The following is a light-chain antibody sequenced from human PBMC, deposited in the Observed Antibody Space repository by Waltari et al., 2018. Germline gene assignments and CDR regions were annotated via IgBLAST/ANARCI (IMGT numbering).Light chain of an antibody. CDR1: QSVLYSSNNKNY. CDR2: WAS. CDR3: QQYYSTPLT. Sequence: DIVMTQSPDSLAVSLGERATINCKSSQSVLYSSNNKNYLAWYKQKPGQPPKLLISWASTRESGVPDRVSGSGSGTDFTLTISSLQAEDVAVYYCQQYYSTPLTFGGGTKVEIK. J-gene: IGKJ4*01. V-gene: IGKV4-1*01.